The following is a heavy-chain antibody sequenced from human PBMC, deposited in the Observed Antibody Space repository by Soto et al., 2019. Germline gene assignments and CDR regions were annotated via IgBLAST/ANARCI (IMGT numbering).Heavy chain of an antibody. D-gene: IGHD1-1*01. CDR2: IIPIFGTA. Sequence: QVQLVQSGAEVKKPGSSVKVSCKASGGTFSSYAISWVRQAPGQGLEWMGGIIPIFGTANYAQKFQGRVTITADESTSTAYMDLSSLRSEDTAVYYCARNPRQVLKYYFDYWGQGTLVTVSS. J-gene: IGHJ4*02. CDR1: GGTFSSYA. V-gene: IGHV1-69*12. CDR3: ARNPRQVLKYYFDY.